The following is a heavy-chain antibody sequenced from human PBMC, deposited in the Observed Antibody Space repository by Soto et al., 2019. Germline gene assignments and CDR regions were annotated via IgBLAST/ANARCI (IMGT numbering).Heavy chain of an antibody. D-gene: IGHD3-3*01. J-gene: IGHJ4*02. CDR3: AKGVDYDFWSGLDY. CDR2: ISWNSGNL. CDR1: GFKFDDYG. V-gene: IGHV3-9*01. Sequence: EVPVVESGGGLAQPGRSLSLSCAASGFKFDDYGMNWVRQAPGKGLEWVSGISWNSGNLDYADSVKGRFTISRDNAKNSLYLQMNSLRTEDTALYYCAKGVDYDFWSGLDYWGQGTLVTVSS.